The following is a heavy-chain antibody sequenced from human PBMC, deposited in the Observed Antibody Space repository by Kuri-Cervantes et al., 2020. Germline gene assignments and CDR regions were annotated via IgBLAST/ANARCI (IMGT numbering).Heavy chain of an antibody. J-gene: IGHJ3*02. CDR3: ARGGYCSGGSCYDDAFDI. D-gene: IGHD2-15*01. V-gene: IGHV4-59*01. CDR2: IYYSGSA. Sequence: SETLSLTCAVYGGSFSGYYWTWVRQPPGKGLEWIGYIYYSGSANYNPSLKSRVTISVDTSKNQFSLKLSSVTAADTAVYYCARGGYCSGGSCYDDAFDIWGQGTMVTVSS. CDR1: GGSFSGYY.